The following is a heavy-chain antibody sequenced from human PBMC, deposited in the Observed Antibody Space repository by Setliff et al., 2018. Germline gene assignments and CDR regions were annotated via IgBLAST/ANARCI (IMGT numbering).Heavy chain of an antibody. J-gene: IGHJ4*02. CDR2: INQDGSEK. CDR1: GLTFSNFW. Sequence: GGSLRLSCAASGLTFSNFWMAWVRQAPGKGLEWVANINQDGSEKNYVDSVKGRFTISRDNAKNSLYLQMDSLRADDTAVYYCARDRGVTATYWGQGTRVTVSS. D-gene: IGHD1-20*01. V-gene: IGHV3-7*01. CDR3: ARDRGVTATY.